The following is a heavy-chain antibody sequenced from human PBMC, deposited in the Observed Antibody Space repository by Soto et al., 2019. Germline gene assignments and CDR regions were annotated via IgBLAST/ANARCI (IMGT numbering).Heavy chain of an antibody. D-gene: IGHD3-22*01. CDR1: GGSISPYY. Sequence: PSETLSLTCTVSGGSISPYYWSWIRQPPGRGLEWIGYIYYSGSTNYNPSLKSRVTISVDTSKNQFSLKLSPVTAADTAVYYCARDIGGYYDSSSYANWGQGTLVTVSS. CDR3: ARDIGGYYDSSSYAN. V-gene: IGHV4-59*01. CDR2: IYYSGST. J-gene: IGHJ4*02.